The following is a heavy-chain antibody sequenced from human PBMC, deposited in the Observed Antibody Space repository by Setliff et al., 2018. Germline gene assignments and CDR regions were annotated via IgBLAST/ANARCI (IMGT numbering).Heavy chain of an antibody. Sequence: PGGSLRLSCVASGFTFSSYWMTWVRQVPRKGLEYVASIKHDGSEKYYVDSVRGRFTISRDNAKNSLYLKMDSLRDEDTAVYYCARWRSSSPDDFWGQGTLVTVSS. CDR2: IKHDGSEK. D-gene: IGHD6-13*01. CDR3: ARWRSSSPDDF. J-gene: IGHJ4*02. V-gene: IGHV3-7*01. CDR1: GFTFSSYW.